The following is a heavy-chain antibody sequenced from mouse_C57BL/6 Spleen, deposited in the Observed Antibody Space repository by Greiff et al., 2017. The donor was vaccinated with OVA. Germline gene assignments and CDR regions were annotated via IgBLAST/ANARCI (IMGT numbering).Heavy chain of an antibody. CDR2: IYPGDGDT. D-gene: IGHD2-4*01. Sequence: VMLVESGPELVKPGASVKISCKASGYAFSSSWMNWVKQRPGKGLEWIGRIYPGDGDTNYNGKFKGKATLTADKSSSTAYMQLSSLTSEDSAVYFCARSGDYDYGFAYWGQGTLVTVSA. CDR3: ARSGDYDYGFAY. CDR1: GYAFSSSW. J-gene: IGHJ3*01. V-gene: IGHV1-82*01.